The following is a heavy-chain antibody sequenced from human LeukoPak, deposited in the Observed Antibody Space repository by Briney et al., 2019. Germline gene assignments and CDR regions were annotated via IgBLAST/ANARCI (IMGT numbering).Heavy chain of an antibody. J-gene: IGHJ4*02. CDR2: IYYSGST. D-gene: IGHD3-22*01. CDR1: GGSVSSSSYY. V-gene: IGHV4-39*07. Sequence: SETLSLACTVSGGSVSSSSYYWGWIRQPPGKGLEWIGNIYYSGSTYYNPSLKSRVTISVDTSKNQFSLKLSSVTAADTAVYYCARESYYYDSSGYPAIDYWGQGTLVTVSS. CDR3: ARESYYYDSSGYPAIDY.